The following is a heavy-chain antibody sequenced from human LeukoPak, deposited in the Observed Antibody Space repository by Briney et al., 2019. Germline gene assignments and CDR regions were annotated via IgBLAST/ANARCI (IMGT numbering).Heavy chain of an antibody. CDR1: GGSISSYY. CDR2: ISGSGGDT. D-gene: IGHD4-11*01. V-gene: IGHV3-23*01. J-gene: IGHJ5*02. Sequence: ETLSLTCTVSGGSISSYYWSWIRQPPGKGLEWVSVISGSGGDTSYADSVKGRLTISRDNSKSTLYLQMNSLRAEDTAVYYCAKGPNEDSNYFFDRWGQGTLVTVSS. CDR3: AKGPNEDSNYFFDR.